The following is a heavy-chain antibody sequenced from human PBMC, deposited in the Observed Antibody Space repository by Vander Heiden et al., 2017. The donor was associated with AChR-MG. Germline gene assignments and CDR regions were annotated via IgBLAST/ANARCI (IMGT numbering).Heavy chain of an antibody. CDR2: ISAYNGNT. Sequence: QVQLVQSGAEVKKPGASVKVSCKASGYTFTSYGISRGRQAPGQGLEWMGWISAYNGNTNYAQKLQGRVTMTTDTATSTAYMELRSLRSDDTAVYYCARDLKRSGRITMIVGDKDNPYYFDYWGQGTLVTVSS. CDR3: ARDLKRSGRITMIVGDKDNPYYFDY. D-gene: IGHD3-22*01. V-gene: IGHV1-18*01. CDR1: GYTFTSYG. J-gene: IGHJ4*02.